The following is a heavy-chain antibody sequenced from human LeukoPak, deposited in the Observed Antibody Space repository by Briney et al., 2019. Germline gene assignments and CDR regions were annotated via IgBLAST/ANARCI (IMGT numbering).Heavy chain of an antibody. Sequence: PSETLSLTCTVSGGSISSSSYYWGWIRQPPGKGQEWIGSIYYSGSTYYNPSLKSRVTISVDTSKNQFSLKLSSVTAADTAVYYCARVRFLEWLFQDAFDIWGQGTMVTVSS. CDR1: GGSISSSSYY. J-gene: IGHJ3*02. D-gene: IGHD3-3*01. CDR3: ARVRFLEWLFQDAFDI. V-gene: IGHV4-39*01. CDR2: IYYSGST.